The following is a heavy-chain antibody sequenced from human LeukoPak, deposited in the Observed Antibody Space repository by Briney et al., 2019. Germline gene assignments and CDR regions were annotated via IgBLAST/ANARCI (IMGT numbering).Heavy chain of an antibody. D-gene: IGHD3-22*01. Sequence: ASVKVSCKASGYTFTGYYMHWVRQAPGQGLEWMGWINPNSGGTNYAQKFQGRVTMTRDTYISTAYMELSRLRSDDTAVYYCASGRYDSSGIYFDYWGQGTLVTVSS. CDR3: ASGRYDSSGIYFDY. J-gene: IGHJ4*02. CDR2: INPNSGGT. V-gene: IGHV1-2*02. CDR1: GYTFTGYY.